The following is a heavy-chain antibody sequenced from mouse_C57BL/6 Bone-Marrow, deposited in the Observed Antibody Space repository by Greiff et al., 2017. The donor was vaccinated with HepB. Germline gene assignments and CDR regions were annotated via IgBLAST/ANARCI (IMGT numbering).Heavy chain of an antibody. J-gene: IGHJ1*03. V-gene: IGHV1-81*01. CDR1: GFNIKDDY. CDR3: ARDGYYWYFDV. CDR2: IYPRSGNT. Sequence: QVQLKESGAELVRPGASVKLSCTASGFNIKDDYMHWVKQRTGQGLEWIGEIYPRSGNTYYNEKFKGKATLTADKSSSTAYMELRSLTSEDSAVYFCARDGYYWYFDVWGTGTTVTVSS. D-gene: IGHD2-3*01.